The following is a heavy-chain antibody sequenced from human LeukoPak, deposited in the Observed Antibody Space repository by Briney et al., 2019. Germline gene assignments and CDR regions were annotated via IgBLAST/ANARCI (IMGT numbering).Heavy chain of an antibody. CDR2: INSDGSST. CDR3: ARETGKRGMDV. J-gene: IGHJ6*02. CDR1: GFTFSGNW. V-gene: IGHV3-74*01. Sequence: GGSLRLSCEASGFTFSGNWMHWVRQAPGKGLVWVSRINSDGSSTSYADSVKGRFAISRDNAKNTLYLQMNSLRAEDTAVYYCARETGKRGMDVWGQGTTVTVSS. D-gene: IGHD1-1*01.